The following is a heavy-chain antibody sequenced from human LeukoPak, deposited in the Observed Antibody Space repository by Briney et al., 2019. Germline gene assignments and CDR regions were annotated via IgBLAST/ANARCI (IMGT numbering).Heavy chain of an antibody. CDR3: ARGARDFFYYYYMDV. CDR1: GGSISSYY. V-gene: IGHV4-4*07. Sequence: SETLSLTCTVSGGSISSYYWSWIRQPAGKGLEWIGRIYTSGSTNYNPSLKSRVTVSVDTPKNQFSLKLSSVTAADTAVYYCARGARDFFYYYYMDVWGKGTTVTVSS. CDR2: IYTSGST. J-gene: IGHJ6*03.